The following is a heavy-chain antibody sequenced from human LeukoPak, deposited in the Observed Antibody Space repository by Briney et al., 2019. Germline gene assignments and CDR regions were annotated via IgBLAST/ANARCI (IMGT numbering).Heavy chain of an antibody. V-gene: IGHV4-39*02. J-gene: IGHJ4*02. Sequence: SETLSLTCTVSGGSISSNSYYWGWIRQPPGKGLEWIGSIYYSGSTYYNPSLKSRVSISEDASRNQFSLKLSSVTAADTAVYYCARESGNYYYYDYWGQGTLVTVSS. CDR2: IYYSGST. D-gene: IGHD1-26*01. CDR1: GGSISSNSYY. CDR3: ARESGNYYYYDY.